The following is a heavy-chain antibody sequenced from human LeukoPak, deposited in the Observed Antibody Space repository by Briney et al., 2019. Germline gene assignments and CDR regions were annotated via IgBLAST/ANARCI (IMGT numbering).Heavy chain of an antibody. Sequence: GASVKVSCKASGYTFTSYAISWVRQAPGQGLEWMGGIIPIFGTTNYAQKFQGRVTITADESTSTAYMELSSLRSEDTAVYYCARQVEYSSSDNWFDPWGQGTLVTVSS. D-gene: IGHD6-6*01. CDR3: ARQVEYSSSDNWFDP. CDR1: GYTFTSYA. V-gene: IGHV1-69*13. J-gene: IGHJ5*02. CDR2: IIPIFGTT.